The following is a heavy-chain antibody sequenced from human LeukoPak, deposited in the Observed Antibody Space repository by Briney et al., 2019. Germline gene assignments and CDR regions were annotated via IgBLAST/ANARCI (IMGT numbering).Heavy chain of an antibody. Sequence: MPGGSLRLSCAASGFTFSNYWMHWVRQAPGKGLEWVSSISSSSSYIYYADSVKGRFTISRDNAKNSLYLQMNSLRAEDTAVYYCARVMDCSSTSCYAGWFDPWGQGTLVTVSS. CDR1: GFTFSNYW. CDR2: ISSSSSYI. D-gene: IGHD2-2*01. CDR3: ARVMDCSSTSCYAGWFDP. J-gene: IGHJ5*02. V-gene: IGHV3-21*01.